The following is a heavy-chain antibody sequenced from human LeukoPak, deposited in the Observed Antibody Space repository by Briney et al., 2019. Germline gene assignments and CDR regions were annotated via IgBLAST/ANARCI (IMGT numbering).Heavy chain of an antibody. CDR1: GVSISSYY. CDR3: ARETDKEVDH. J-gene: IGHJ4*02. V-gene: IGHV4-59*01. CDR2: IYYTGST. Sequence: SETLSLTCTVSGVSISSYYWSWIRQPPGKGLEWIGYIYYTGSTNYNPSLKSRVTISVDTSKNQFSLKLSSVTAADTAVYYCARETDKEVDHWGQGTLVTVSS.